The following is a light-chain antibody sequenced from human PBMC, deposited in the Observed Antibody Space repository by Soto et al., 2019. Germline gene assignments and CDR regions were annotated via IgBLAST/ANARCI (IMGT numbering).Light chain of an antibody. CDR2: AAS. J-gene: IGKJ1*01. CDR3: QQSYSTPQT. Sequence: GDRVTITCRASQSISSYLNWYQQKPGKSPKLLIYAASSLQSGVPSRFSGSGSGTDFTLTISSLQPEDFATYSCQQSYSTPQTFGQRTKVDIK. V-gene: IGKV1-39*01. CDR1: QSISSY.